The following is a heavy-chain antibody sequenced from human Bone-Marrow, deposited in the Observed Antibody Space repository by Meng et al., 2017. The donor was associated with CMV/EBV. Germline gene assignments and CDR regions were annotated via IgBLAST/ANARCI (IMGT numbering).Heavy chain of an antibody. J-gene: IGHJ4*02. CDR3: AREYSSSPGGFDY. Sequence: ASVKVSCKASGYTFTSYYMHWVRQAPGQGLEWMGIINPSGGSTSYAQKFQGRVTMTRDTSISTAYMELSRLRSDDTAVYYCAREYSSSPGGFDYWGQGTLVTVSS. V-gene: IGHV1-46*01. D-gene: IGHD6-6*01. CDR1: GYTFTSYY. CDR2: INPSGGST.